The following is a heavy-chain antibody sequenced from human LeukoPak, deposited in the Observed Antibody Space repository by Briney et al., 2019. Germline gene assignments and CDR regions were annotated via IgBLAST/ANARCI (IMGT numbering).Heavy chain of an antibody. V-gene: IGHV4-39*07. CDR2: IYHIGST. Sequence: SETLSLTCTVSGASISNMEDYWAWLRQSPGKGLEWIGTIYHIGSTYYNPSLKSRVTISVDTSKNQFSLKLSSVTAADTAVYYCARISGGGYNSRGAFDIWGQGTMVTVSS. J-gene: IGHJ3*02. D-gene: IGHD2-15*01. CDR3: ARISGGGYNSRGAFDI. CDR1: GASISNMEDY.